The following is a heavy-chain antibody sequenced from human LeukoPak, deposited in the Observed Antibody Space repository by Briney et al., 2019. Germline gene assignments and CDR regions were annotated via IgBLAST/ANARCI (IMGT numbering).Heavy chain of an antibody. D-gene: IGHD1-26*01. CDR2: ISGSGTTI. J-gene: IGHJ4*02. Sequence: GGSLRPSCAASGFTFSNYEMNWVRQAPGKGLEWISYISGSGTTIYYADSVKGRFTISRDNAKNSLYLQMNSLRAEDTAVYYCARDDQGDTIDYWGQGTLVTVSS. CDR3: ARDDQGDTIDY. V-gene: IGHV3-48*03. CDR1: GFTFSNYE.